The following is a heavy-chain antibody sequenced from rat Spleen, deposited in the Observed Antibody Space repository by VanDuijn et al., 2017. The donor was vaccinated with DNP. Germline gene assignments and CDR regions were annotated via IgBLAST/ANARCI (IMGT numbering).Heavy chain of an antibody. Sequence: EVQLVESGGGLVQPGRSLKLSCAASGFTFSDYYMAWVRQAPTKGLEWVATISTRGDNTYHRDSVKGRFTISRDYARSTLYLQMDSLRSEDTATYYCATSSYFGYDYGFAYWGQGTLVTVSS. V-gene: IGHV5-25*01. CDR3: ATSSYFGYDYGFAY. CDR1: GFTFSDYY. D-gene: IGHD1-7*01. CDR2: ISTRGDNT. J-gene: IGHJ3*01.